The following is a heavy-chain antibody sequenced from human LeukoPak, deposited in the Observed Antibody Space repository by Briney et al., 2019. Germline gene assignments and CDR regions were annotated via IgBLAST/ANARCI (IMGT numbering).Heavy chain of an antibody. Sequence: GSSVKVSCKASGYTFTGYYMHWVRQAPGQGLEWMGRINPNSGGTNYAQKFQGRVTMTRDTSISTAYMELSRLRSDDTAVYYCARQGRDWNDVSDYWGQGTLVTVSS. CDR1: GYTFTGYY. CDR3: ARQGRDWNDVSDY. CDR2: INPNSGGT. J-gene: IGHJ4*02. D-gene: IGHD1-1*01. V-gene: IGHV1-2*06.